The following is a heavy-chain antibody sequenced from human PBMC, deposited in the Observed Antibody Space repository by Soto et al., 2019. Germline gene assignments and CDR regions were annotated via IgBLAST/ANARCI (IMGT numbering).Heavy chain of an antibody. D-gene: IGHD3-16*01. CDR1: GFFYGIYA. Sequence: EVQLLESGGGLVQPGGSLRLSCAASGFFYGIYAMHWVRQAPGKGPEWVSGISGSGGGGNIYYADSVKGRFIISRDNSKRTVSLHMNSLRAEDTAVYYCAKGRDAVLSVFDVWGQGTMVTVSS. CDR2: ISGSGGGGNI. V-gene: IGHV3-23*01. J-gene: IGHJ3*01. CDR3: AKGRDAVLSVFDV.